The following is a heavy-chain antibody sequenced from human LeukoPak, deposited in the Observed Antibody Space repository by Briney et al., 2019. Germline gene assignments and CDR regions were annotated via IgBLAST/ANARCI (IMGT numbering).Heavy chain of an antibody. CDR2: IHSDGSST. V-gene: IGHV3-74*01. CDR1: EFTFSTYW. D-gene: IGHD1-20*01. J-gene: IGHJ3*02. CDR3: VRGRITGTANAFDI. Sequence: GGSLRLSCAASEFTFSTYWMHWVRQVPGKGLVWVSHIHSDGSSTFYADSVKGRFTISRDNAKNTLYLQLNSLRAEDTAVYYCVRGRITGTANAFDIWGQGTMVTVSS.